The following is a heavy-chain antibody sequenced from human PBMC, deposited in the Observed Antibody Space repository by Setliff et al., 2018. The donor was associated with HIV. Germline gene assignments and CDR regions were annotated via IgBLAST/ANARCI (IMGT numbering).Heavy chain of an antibody. Sequence: GASVKVSCKASGYPFTSYYMHWVRQAPGQGLEWMGIINPTGGDTNYAPELHGRVTMTTDTSTSTASLELRSLRSDDTAVYYCARDRIPSKWLLESDYWGQGTLVTVSS. V-gene: IGHV1-46*01. CDR2: INPTGGDT. D-gene: IGHD3-22*01. CDR1: GYPFTSYY. J-gene: IGHJ4*02. CDR3: ARDRIPSKWLLESDY.